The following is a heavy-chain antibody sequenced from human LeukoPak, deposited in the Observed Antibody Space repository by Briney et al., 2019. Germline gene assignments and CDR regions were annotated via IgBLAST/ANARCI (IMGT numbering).Heavy chain of an antibody. D-gene: IGHD5-18*01. J-gene: IGHJ4*02. Sequence: SVKVSCKASGGTFSSYAITWVRQAPGQGLEWMGGIILIFGTANYAQKFQGRVTITADKSTNTAYMELSSLRSEDTAMYYCASMDTTMAGFDYWGQGSLVTVSS. CDR3: ASMDTTMAGFDY. CDR1: GGTFSSYA. V-gene: IGHV1-69*06. CDR2: IILIFGTA.